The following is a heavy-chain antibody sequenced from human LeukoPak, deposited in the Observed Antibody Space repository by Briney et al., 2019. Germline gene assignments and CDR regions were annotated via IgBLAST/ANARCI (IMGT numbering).Heavy chain of an antibody. D-gene: IGHD6-19*01. CDR3: ARAIVAGTSLFDY. V-gene: IGHV4-34*01. Sequence: SETHSLTCAVYGGSFSGYYWSWIRQPPGKGLEWIGEINHSGSTNYNPSLKSRVTISVDTSKNQFSLKLSSVTAADTAVYYCARAIVAGTSLFDYWGQGGLVTVSS. CDR2: INHSGST. CDR1: GGSFSGYY. J-gene: IGHJ4*02.